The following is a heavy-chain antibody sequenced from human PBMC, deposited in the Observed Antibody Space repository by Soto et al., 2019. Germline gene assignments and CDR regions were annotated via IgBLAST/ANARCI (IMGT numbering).Heavy chain of an antibody. CDR2: ITGSGSHS. CDR1: GFPSSTYGFSTYA. Sequence: EVQLLQSGGGLVQPGGSLRLSCMASGFPSSTYGFSTYAMTWVRQPPGKGLEWVSVITGSGSHSYYADSVKGRFTISRDHVRNTLLFQEDSLGADDAAVYFCAEGTFSEFLLSFDDWGHGTLVTGSS. J-gene: IGHJ4*01. V-gene: IGHV3-23*01. D-gene: IGHD3-3*01. CDR3: AEGTFSEFLLSFDD.